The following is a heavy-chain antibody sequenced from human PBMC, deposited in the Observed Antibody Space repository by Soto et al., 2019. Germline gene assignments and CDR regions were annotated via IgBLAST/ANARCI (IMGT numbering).Heavy chain of an antibody. J-gene: IGHJ6*03. CDR1: GFTFSSYA. Sequence: GGSLRLSCAASGFTFSSYAMSWVRQAPGEGLEWVSAISGSGGSTYYADSVKGRFTISRDNSKNTLYLQMNSLRAEDTAVYYCAKEMYDFWSGYDWGMDGWGKGTTVTVAS. CDR3: AKEMYDFWSGYDWGMDG. D-gene: IGHD3-3*01. CDR2: ISGSGGST. V-gene: IGHV3-23*01.